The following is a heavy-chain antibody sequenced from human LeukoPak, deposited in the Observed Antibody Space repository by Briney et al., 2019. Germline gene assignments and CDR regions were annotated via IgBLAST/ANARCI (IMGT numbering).Heavy chain of an antibody. D-gene: IGHD3/OR15-3a*01. CDR2: IRYDGTKQ. CDR1: GFTFSRYG. V-gene: IGHV3-30*02. Sequence: PGGSLRLSCVASGFTFSRYGMHWVRQAPDKGLEWVALIRYDGTKQDYADSVKGRVTISRDNFKNTLYLQLNSLRAEDTAMYYCARTGDTERFDYWGQGTLVTVSS. J-gene: IGHJ4*02. CDR3: ARTGDTERFDY.